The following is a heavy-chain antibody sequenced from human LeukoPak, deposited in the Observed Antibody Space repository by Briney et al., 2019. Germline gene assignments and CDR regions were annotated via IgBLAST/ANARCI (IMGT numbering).Heavy chain of an antibody. Sequence: SETLSLTCAVYGGSFSGYYWSWIRQPPGKGLEWIGEINHSGSTNYNPSLKSRVTISVDTSKNQFSLKPSSVTAADTAVYYCARGSSGGSCYSRVHAGWFDPWGQGTLVTVSS. J-gene: IGHJ5*02. CDR2: INHSGST. V-gene: IGHV4-34*01. D-gene: IGHD2-15*01. CDR3: ARGSSGGSCYSRVHAGWFDP. CDR1: GGSFSGYY.